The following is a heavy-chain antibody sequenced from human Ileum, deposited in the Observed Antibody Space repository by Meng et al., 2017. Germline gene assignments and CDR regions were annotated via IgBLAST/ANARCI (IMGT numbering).Heavy chain of an antibody. CDR1: GYTFTNYD. D-gene: IGHD3-3*01. Sequence: ASVKVSCKASGYTFTNYDINWVRQPTGQGLEWMGWMNPNSANSGYAQKFQGRVTLTRNTSINTAYMELSSLTSEDKAVYYCARGGISYDRVDDYWGQGTLVTVSS. V-gene: IGHV1-8*01. J-gene: IGHJ4*02. CDR2: MNPNSANS. CDR3: ARGGISYDRVDDY.